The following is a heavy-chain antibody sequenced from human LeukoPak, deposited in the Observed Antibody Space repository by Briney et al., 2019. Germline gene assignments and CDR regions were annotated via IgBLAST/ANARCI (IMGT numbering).Heavy chain of an antibody. Sequence: GGSLRLSCAASGFTFSSYAMSWVRQAPGKGLEWVSAISGSGGSTYHADSVKGRFTISRDNSKNTLYLQMNSLRAEDTAVYYCAKVRSSGWYPSGFDYWGQGTLVTVSS. J-gene: IGHJ4*02. V-gene: IGHV3-23*01. CDR2: ISGSGGST. CDR1: GFTFSSYA. D-gene: IGHD6-19*01. CDR3: AKVRSSGWYPSGFDY.